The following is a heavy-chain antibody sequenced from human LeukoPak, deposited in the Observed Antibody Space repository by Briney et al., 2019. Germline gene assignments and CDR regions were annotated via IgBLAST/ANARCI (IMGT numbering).Heavy chain of an antibody. J-gene: IGHJ4*02. Sequence: GASVKVSCKASGGTFSSYAISWVRQAPGQGLEWMGRINPNSGGTNYAQKFQGRVTMTRDTSISTAYMELSRLRSDDTAVYYCARGRWQQLVGRYYFDYWGQGTLVTVSS. CDR3: ARGRWQQLVGRYYFDY. D-gene: IGHD6-13*01. CDR2: INPNSGGT. V-gene: IGHV1-2*06. CDR1: GGTFSSYA.